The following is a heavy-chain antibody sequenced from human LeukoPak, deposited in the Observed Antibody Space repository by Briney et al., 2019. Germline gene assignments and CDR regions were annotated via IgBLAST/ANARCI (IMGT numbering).Heavy chain of an antibody. CDR1: GYTFTSYD. CDR2: INPNNGDT. CDR3: ARDGGEKSFDY. J-gene: IGHJ4*02. D-gene: IGHD2-15*01. V-gene: IGHV1-2*02. Sequence: ASVKVSCKASGYTFTSYDINWVRQATGQGLEWMGWINPNNGDTNYAQKFRGRVTMTRDTSISTAYMELNRLRSDDTAVYYCARDGGEKSFDYWGQGALVTVSS.